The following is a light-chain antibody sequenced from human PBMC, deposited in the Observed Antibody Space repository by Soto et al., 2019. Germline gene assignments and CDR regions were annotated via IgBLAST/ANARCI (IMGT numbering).Light chain of an antibody. CDR2: EVR. CDR3: STLAGCIVL. V-gene: IGLV2-8*01. J-gene: IGLJ3*02. CDR1: GSDVCGSNY. Sequence: QSALTQPPSASGSTGQSVTISCTGTGSDVCGSNYVSWYLQQPGKAPKLMIYEVRKRPSGVPDRFSGSISGNTASLPVPGVQGEDEGDYCSSTLAGCIVLFGGGTKVTVL.